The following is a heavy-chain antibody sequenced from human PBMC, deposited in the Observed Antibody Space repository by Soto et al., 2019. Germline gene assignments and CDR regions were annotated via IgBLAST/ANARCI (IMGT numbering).Heavy chain of an antibody. D-gene: IGHD3-22*01. J-gene: IGHJ4*02. CDR1: GFTFSSYA. CDR3: ARWLDLDDSSGSRFDY. V-gene: IGHV3-30-3*01. CDR2: ISYDGSNK. Sequence: PGGSLRLSCAASGFTFSSYAMHWVRQAPGKGLEWVAVISYDGSNKDYADSVKGRFTISRDNSKNTLYLQMNSLRAEDTAVYYCARWLDLDDSSGSRFDYWGQGTLVTVAS.